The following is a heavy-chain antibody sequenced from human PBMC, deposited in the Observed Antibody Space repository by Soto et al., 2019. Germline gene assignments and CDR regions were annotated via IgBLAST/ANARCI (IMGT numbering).Heavy chain of an antibody. J-gene: IGHJ4*02. CDR2: IYHSGST. CDR1: GDSISSYY. CDR3: ARHYCRGGSCYLDY. D-gene: IGHD2-15*01. V-gene: IGHV4-59*08. Sequence: SETLSLTCTVSGDSISSYYWSWIRQPPGKGLEWIGNIYHSGSTNYSPSLKSRVTISVDTSKYQFSLKLTSVTAADTAVYSCARHYCRGGSCYLDYWGQGILVTVSS.